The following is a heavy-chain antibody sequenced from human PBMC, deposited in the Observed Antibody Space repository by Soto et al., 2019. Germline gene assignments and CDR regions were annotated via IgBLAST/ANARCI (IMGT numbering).Heavy chain of an antibody. CDR3: ARGRYSLEIPGYYTLAYYFHY. V-gene: IGHV3-30*03. CDR1: GFTFSTYG. D-gene: IGHD3-3*01. CDR2: ISNDGGNE. J-gene: IGHJ4*02. Sequence: PGGSQRLSSAASGFTFSTYGMHWVRQAPGKGLEWVAAISNDGGNEYYAHSVKGRFTISRDNSKNTVYLQMNSLRAEDTAVYYCARGRYSLEIPGYYTLAYYFHYWGQGNLVTVSS.